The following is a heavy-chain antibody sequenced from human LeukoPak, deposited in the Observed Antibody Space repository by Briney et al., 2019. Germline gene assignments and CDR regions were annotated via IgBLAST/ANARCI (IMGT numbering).Heavy chain of an antibody. V-gene: IGHV3-72*01. D-gene: IGHD4-17*01. Sequence: GGSLRLSCAASGFSISDHYMDWVRQAPGKGLEWVGRVRNKPNGYTTDYGTSVKGRFTISRDDSKNSLYLQMNSLTSENTAVYYCSRVRHGDYFAYWGQGTLVSVSS. CDR2: VRNKPNGYTT. CDR1: GFSISDHY. J-gene: IGHJ4*02. CDR3: SRVRHGDYFAY.